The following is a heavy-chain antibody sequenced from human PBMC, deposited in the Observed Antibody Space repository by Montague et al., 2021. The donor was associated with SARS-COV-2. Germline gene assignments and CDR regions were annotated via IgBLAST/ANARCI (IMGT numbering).Heavy chain of an antibody. CDR2: INYGGST. D-gene: IGHD1-1*01. Sequence: DPLSLPCDVYGGSFSDYHWTWTRQSPGEGLEWIGQINYGGSTKYNPSLKSRVTISIDTSKNQFSLKLTSVAAADTAVYYCARGAPGYWGQGTLVTVSS. V-gene: IGHV4-34*01. CDR1: GGSFSDYH. CDR3: ARGAPGY. J-gene: IGHJ4*02.